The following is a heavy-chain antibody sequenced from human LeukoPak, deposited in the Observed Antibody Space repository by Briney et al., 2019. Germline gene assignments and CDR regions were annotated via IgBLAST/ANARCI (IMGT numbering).Heavy chain of an antibody. Sequence: PPETLSLTCTVSGGSINIYYWSRIRQSAGKGLEWIGRIYTSGSTNYNPSLKSRVTMSVDTSKHQFSLKLSSVTAADTAVYYCARDVVTTTGDYFDYWGQGTLVTVSS. V-gene: IGHV4-4*07. CDR1: GGSINIYY. CDR2: IYTSGST. CDR3: ARDVVTTTGDYFDY. J-gene: IGHJ4*02. D-gene: IGHD2-2*01.